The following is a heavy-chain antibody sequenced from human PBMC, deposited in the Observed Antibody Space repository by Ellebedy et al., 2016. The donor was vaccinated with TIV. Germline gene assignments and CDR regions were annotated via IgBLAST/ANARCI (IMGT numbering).Heavy chain of an antibody. CDR3: ARDRPFGSGSYPPSVFDY. D-gene: IGHD3-10*01. Sequence: GESLKISXEASGFTFSAYDMHWVRQVTGKGLEWVSGIGTAGDSSYPGSLRGRFSISRDNSKNTLYLQMNSLRAEDTAVYYCARDRPFGSGSYPPSVFDYWGQGTLVTVSS. CDR2: IGTAGDS. V-gene: IGHV3-13*01. J-gene: IGHJ4*02. CDR1: GFTFSAYD.